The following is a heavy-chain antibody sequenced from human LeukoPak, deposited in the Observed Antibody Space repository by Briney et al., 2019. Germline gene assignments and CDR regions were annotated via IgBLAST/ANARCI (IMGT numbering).Heavy chain of an antibody. CDR2: ISSSSSYI. Sequence: GGSLRLSCAASGFTFSSYSMNWVRQAPGKGLEWVSSISSSSSYIYYADSVKGRFTISRDNAKNSLYLQMNSLRAEDTAVYYCARDTKGYQLLPFDYWGQGTLVTVSS. J-gene: IGHJ4*02. V-gene: IGHV3-21*01. CDR1: GFTFSSYS. CDR3: ARDTKGYQLLPFDY. D-gene: IGHD2-2*01.